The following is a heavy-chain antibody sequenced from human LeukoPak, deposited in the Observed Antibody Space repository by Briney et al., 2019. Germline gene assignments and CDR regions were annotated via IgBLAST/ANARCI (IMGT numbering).Heavy chain of an antibody. J-gene: IGHJ1*01. CDR3: ARESGWYLEYFQH. Sequence: PGGSLRLSCAASGFTFSSYWMSWVRQAPGKGLEWVANIKQDGSEKYYVDSVKGRFTISRDNAKNSLYLQMNSLRAEDTAVYYCARESGWYLEYFQHWGQGTLVTVSS. D-gene: IGHD6-19*01. CDR2: IKQDGSEK. CDR1: GFTFSSYW. V-gene: IGHV3-7*03.